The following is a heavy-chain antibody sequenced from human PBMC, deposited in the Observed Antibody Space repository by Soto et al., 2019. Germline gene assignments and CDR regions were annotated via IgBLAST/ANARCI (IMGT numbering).Heavy chain of an antibody. D-gene: IGHD3-3*01. V-gene: IGHV5-51*01. CDR3: ARLTSIFGVAHDAFDI. J-gene: IGHJ3*02. CDR1: GYSFSGYW. CDR2: IYPGDSGI. Sequence: GESLKISCKGSGYSFSGYWIGWVRQVPGKGLEWMGFIYPGDSGIRYSPSFQGQVTISADKSISTAYLQWSSLKASDTAVYYCARLTSIFGVAHDAFDIWGQGTMVTVSS.